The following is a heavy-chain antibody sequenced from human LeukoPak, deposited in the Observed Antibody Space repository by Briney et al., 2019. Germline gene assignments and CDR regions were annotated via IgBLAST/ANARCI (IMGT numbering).Heavy chain of an antibody. CDR2: INHSGST. D-gene: IGHD4-4*01. CDR3: ARGFFRLHLDY. J-gene: IGHJ4*02. V-gene: IGHV4-39*07. CDR1: GGSISSSSYY. Sequence: SETLSLTCTVSGGSISSSSYYWAWIRQPPGKGLEWIGEINHSGSTNYNPSLKSRVTISVDTSKNQFSLKLSSVTAAGTAVYYCARGFFRLHLDYWGQGTLVTVSS.